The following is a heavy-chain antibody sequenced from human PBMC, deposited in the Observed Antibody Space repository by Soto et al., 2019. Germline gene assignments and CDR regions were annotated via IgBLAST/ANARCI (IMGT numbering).Heavy chain of an antibody. CDR3: ARAYYYYGSGDKNWFDP. V-gene: IGHV4-31*03. Sequence: QVQLQESGPGLVKPSQTLSLTCTVSGGSISSGGYYWSWIRQHPGKGLEWIGYIYYSGSTYYNPSLKSRVTISVDTSKNQFSLKLSSVTAADTAVYYCARAYYYYGSGDKNWFDPWGQGTLVTVSS. CDR2: IYYSGST. D-gene: IGHD3-10*01. J-gene: IGHJ5*02. CDR1: GGSISSGGYY.